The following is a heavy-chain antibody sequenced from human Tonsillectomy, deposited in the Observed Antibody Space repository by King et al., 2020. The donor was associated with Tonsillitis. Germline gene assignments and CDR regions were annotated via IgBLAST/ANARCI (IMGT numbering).Heavy chain of an antibody. Sequence: QLVQSGGGLVQPGGSLRLSCAASGFTFSSYAMSWLRQAPGKGLEWVSAISGGGGSAYYADSVKGRFTISRDNSKNTLYLQMNSLRAEDTAVYFCAKGGLGYCSITNCYYYFDSGAQGPLVTVSS. J-gene: IGHJ4*02. CDR1: GFTFSSYA. V-gene: IGHV3-23*04. CDR3: AKGGLGYCSITNCYYYFDS. D-gene: IGHD2-2*03. CDR2: ISGGGGSA.